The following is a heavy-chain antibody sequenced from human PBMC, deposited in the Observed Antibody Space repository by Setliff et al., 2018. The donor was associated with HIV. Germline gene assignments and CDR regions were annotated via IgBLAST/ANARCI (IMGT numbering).Heavy chain of an antibody. D-gene: IGHD3-22*01. CDR3: ARLDFFDSSTYPPYDS. V-gene: IGHV3-48*04. J-gene: IGHJ4*02. CDR2: ISSSSSPI. Sequence: LRLSCAASGFSFSDYHMNWVLQAPGKGLEWISFISSSSSPIYYADSVKGRFTISRDNAKNSLFLQMNSLRAEDTAMYYCARLDFFDSSTYPPYDSWGQGTLVTVSS. CDR1: GFSFSDYH.